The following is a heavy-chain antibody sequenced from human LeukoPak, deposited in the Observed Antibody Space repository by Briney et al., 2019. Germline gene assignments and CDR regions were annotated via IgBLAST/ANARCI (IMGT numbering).Heavy chain of an antibody. Sequence: PGGCLRLAWAAAGFTVSNFGMSWVRQAAGKGLEWVSGISGSGSTTLYADSVKDRFNISRDNSKNSLYLQLNRLRADDTAVYHCAKEGYASSWYRFDSWGQGTLVTVTA. V-gene: IGHV3-23*01. CDR3: AKEGYASSWYRFDS. D-gene: IGHD6-13*01. CDR1: GFTVSNFG. CDR2: ISGSGSTT. J-gene: IGHJ4*02.